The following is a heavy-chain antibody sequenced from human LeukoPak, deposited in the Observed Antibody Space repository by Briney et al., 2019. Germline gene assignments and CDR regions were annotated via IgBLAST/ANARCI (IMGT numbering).Heavy chain of an antibody. Sequence: SETLSLTCAVYGGSFSGYYWSWIRQPPGKGLEWIGEINHSGSTNYNPSLKSRVTISVDTSKNQFSLKLSSVTAADTAVYYCARAGGQLWFTRGFDYWGQGTLVTVSS. CDR2: INHSGST. CDR3: ARAGGQLWFTRGFDY. J-gene: IGHJ4*02. CDR1: GGSFSGYY. D-gene: IGHD5-18*01. V-gene: IGHV4-34*01.